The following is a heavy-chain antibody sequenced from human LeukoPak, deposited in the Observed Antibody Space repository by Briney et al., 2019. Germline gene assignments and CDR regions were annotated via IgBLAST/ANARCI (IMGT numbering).Heavy chain of an antibody. Sequence: GASVKVSCKASGGTFSSYAISWVRQAPGQGLEWMGGIIPIFGTANYAQKFQGRVTITTDESTSTAYTELSSLRSEDTAVYYCARDLANYYDSSGYGAHAFDIWGQGTMVTVSS. J-gene: IGHJ3*02. D-gene: IGHD3-22*01. CDR2: IIPIFGTA. CDR1: GGTFSSYA. V-gene: IGHV1-69*05. CDR3: ARDLANYYDSSGYGAHAFDI.